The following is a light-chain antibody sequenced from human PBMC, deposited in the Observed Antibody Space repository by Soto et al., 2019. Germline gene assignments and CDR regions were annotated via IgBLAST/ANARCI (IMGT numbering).Light chain of an antibody. CDR2: GNS. Sequence: QSVLTQPPSVSGAPGQRVTISCTGSSSNIGAGYDVHWYQQLPGTAPKLLIYGNSNRPSGVPDRFSGSKSDTSASLAITGLQAEDDADYYCQSYDSSLSGGVFGGGTKLTVL. CDR1: SSNIGAGYD. V-gene: IGLV1-40*01. J-gene: IGLJ3*02. CDR3: QSYDSSLSGGV.